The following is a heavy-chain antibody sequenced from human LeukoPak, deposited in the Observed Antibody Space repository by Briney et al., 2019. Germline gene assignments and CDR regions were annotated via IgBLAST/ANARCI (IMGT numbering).Heavy chain of an antibody. V-gene: IGHV4-59*01. CDR3: ARGFYDSNGYSDTFDV. CDR2: IFYSGTT. J-gene: IGHJ3*01. Sequence: SETLSLTCTVSGGSISTYYWGWIWQPPGKGLEWIGYIFYSGTTNYNPSLKSRVTISVDTSKNQFSLKLNSATAADTAVYYCARGFYDSNGYSDTFDVWGQGTMVTVSS. CDR1: GGSISTYY. D-gene: IGHD3-22*01.